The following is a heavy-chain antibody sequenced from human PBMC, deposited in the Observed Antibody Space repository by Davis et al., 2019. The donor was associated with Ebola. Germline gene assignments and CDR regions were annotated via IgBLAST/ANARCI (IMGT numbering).Heavy chain of an antibody. Sequence: ASVKVSCKASGYTFTSYYMHWVRQAPGQGLEWMGIINPSGGSTSYAQKFQGRVTMTRDTSTSTVYMELSSLRSDDTAVYYCARTQGGLHLGELSLFDYWGQGTLVTVSS. V-gene: IGHV1-46*01. CDR3: ARTQGGLHLGELSLFDY. J-gene: IGHJ4*02. CDR2: INPSGGST. CDR1: GYTFTSYY. D-gene: IGHD3-16*02.